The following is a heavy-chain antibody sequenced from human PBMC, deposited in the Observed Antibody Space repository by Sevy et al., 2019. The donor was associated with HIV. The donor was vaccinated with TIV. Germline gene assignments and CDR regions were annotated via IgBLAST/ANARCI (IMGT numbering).Heavy chain of an antibody. CDR3: ARGKSGYGYGLNS. CDR2: IYSDGTT. D-gene: IGHD5-18*01. V-gene: IGHV3-66*01. J-gene: IGHJ4*02. Sequence: GGSLRLSCAASGLTVSSNYMTWVRQAPGKGLEGVSVIYSDGTTYHADSVKDRFTISRDNSKNTLFLEMNSLRAEDTAFYYSARGKSGYGYGLNSWGQGTLVTVSS. CDR1: GLTVSSNY.